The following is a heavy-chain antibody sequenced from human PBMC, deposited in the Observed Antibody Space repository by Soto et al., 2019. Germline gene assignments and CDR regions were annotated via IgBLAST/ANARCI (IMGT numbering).Heavy chain of an antibody. J-gene: IGHJ6*02. V-gene: IGHV1-69*06. CDR1: GGNFASYA. Sequence: QVQLVQSGAEVKKPGSSVKVSCKASGGNFASYAIFWVRQAPGQGLEWMGGIIPIFGTATYAQKFQGRVTSKADKPTNTDYMEMNSLRFEDTAVYYCARSEGGYFYGMDVWGQGTTVTVSS. CDR2: IIPIFGTA. CDR3: ARSEGGYFYGMDV. D-gene: IGHD3-9*01.